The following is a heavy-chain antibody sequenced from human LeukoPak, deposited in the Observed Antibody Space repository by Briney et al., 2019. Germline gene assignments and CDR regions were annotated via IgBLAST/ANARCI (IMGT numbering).Heavy chain of an antibody. CDR1: EFXFSPYS. J-gene: IGHJ2*01. CDR3: ARDAAKANWYFDV. Sequence: GGSLRLSCAASEFXFSPYSMNWVRQAPGKGLEWLSYISGSGDNMYYADSVEGRFTISRDNAKNLLYLQMSSLRAEDTAVYYCARDAAKANWYFDVWGRGSLVTVSS. V-gene: IGHV3-48*04. CDR2: ISGSGDNM.